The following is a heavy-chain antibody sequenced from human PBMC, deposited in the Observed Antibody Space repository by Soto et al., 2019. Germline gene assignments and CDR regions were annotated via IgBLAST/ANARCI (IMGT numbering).Heavy chain of an antibody. D-gene: IGHD3-10*01. CDR3: ARDLWFGELPWYYYYGMDV. J-gene: IGHJ6*02. V-gene: IGHV4-59*01. CDR2: MYNTGST. CDR1: GGSISGYY. Sequence: PSETLSLTCTVSGGSISGYYWSWIRQPPGKGLEWIGYMYNTGSTVYNPSFKSRVTISVDTSKNQFSLRLNSVTAADTAVYYCARDLWFGELPWYYYYGMDVWGQGTTVTVSS.